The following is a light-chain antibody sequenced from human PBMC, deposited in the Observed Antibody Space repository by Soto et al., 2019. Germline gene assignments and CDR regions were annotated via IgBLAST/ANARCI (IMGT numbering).Light chain of an antibody. CDR3: QHYGTTPWT. V-gene: IGKV3-20*01. J-gene: IGKJ1*01. CDR1: QSVCSRC. Sequence: ETVLTQSPGTLPLSPGERVTLSCRTSQSVCSRCFAWYQQKPGQSPRLLIYGASTRATGIPDRFSGSGSGTDFTLTISRLEPEDFAVYYCQHYGTTPWTFGQGTKVAIK. CDR2: GAS.